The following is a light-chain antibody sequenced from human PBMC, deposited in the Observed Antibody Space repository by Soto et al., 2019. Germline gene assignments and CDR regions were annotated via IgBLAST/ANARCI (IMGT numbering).Light chain of an antibody. Sequence: DIQMTQSPSSVSASVGDRVTNTCRASQHISTWLTWYQQKPGKAPKLLIYAASILQSGVPSRFSGSGSGTDFTLTISGLQPEDLATYYCQQANSFPGTFGGGTKVDI. CDR2: AAS. CDR1: QHISTW. J-gene: IGKJ4*01. V-gene: IGKV1-12*01. CDR3: QQANSFPGT.